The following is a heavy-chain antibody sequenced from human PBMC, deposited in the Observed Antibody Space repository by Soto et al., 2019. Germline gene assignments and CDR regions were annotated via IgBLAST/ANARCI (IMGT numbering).Heavy chain of an antibody. V-gene: IGHV1-2*02. CDR1: GYTFAGYY. CDR3: ARDQGIAVAGTSATSYYYGMDV. D-gene: IGHD6-19*01. CDR2: INPNSGGT. Sequence: SSVKVSCKASGYTFAGYYMHWVRQAPGQGLERMGWINPNSGGTNYAQKFQGRVTMTRDTSISTAYMELSRLRSDDTAVYYCARDQGIAVAGTSATSYYYGMDVWGQGTTVTVSS. J-gene: IGHJ6*02.